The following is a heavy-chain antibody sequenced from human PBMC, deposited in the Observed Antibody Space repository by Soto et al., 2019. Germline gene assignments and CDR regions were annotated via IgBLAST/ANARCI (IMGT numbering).Heavy chain of an antibody. Sequence: SQTLSLTCTVSGGSISSYYWSWIRQPPGKGLEWIGYIYYSGSTNYNPSLKSRVTISVDTSKNQFSLKLSSVTAADTAVYYCARVQKEFDFWSGYYHYYSGMGVWGQGTTVTLSS. CDR3: ARVQKEFDFWSGYYHYYSGMGV. D-gene: IGHD3-3*01. V-gene: IGHV4-59*01. CDR1: GGSISSYY. J-gene: IGHJ6*02. CDR2: IYYSGST.